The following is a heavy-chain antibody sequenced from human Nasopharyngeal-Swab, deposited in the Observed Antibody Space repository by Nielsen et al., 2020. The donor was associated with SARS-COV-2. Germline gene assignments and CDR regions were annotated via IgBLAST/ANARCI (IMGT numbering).Heavy chain of an antibody. CDR1: GFTFSSYS. CDR2: ISSSSSTI. D-gene: IGHD4-17*01. CDR3: AKLATVTTSGVASADFDY. V-gene: IGHV3-48*04. Sequence: GESLKISCAASGFTFSSYSMNWVRQAPGKGLEWVSYISSSSSTIYYADSVKGRFTISRDNAKNSLYLQMNSLRAEDTAVYYCAKLATVTTSGVASADFDYWGQGTLVTVSS. J-gene: IGHJ4*02.